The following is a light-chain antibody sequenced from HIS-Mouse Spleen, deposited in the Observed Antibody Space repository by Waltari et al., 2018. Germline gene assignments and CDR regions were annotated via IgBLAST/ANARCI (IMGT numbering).Light chain of an antibody. CDR3: SSYTSSSFNVV. Sequence: QSALTQPASVSGSPGQSITISCTVTSSDVVGYNYVSWYQQHPGKAPKLMIDDVSNRPSGVSNRFSGSKSGNTASLTISGLQAEDEADYYCSSYTSSSFNVVFGGGTKLTVL. J-gene: IGLJ2*01. V-gene: IGLV2-14*03. CDR1: SSDVVGYNY. CDR2: DVS.